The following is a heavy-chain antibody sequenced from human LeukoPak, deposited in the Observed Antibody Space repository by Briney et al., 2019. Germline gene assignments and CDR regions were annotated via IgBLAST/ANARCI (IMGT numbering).Heavy chain of an antibody. CDR2: ISSSSTNI. V-gene: IGHV3-21*01. J-gene: IGHJ4*02. CDR3: ARDDTAVAGTELDY. CDR1: GFTFTNYN. D-gene: IGHD6-19*01. Sequence: PGGSLRLSCAASGFTFTNYNMIWVRQAPGKGPEWVSYISSSSTNIYYTDSVKGRFTISRDNAKNSLYLQMNSLRAEDTAVYYCARDDTAVAGTELDYWGQGTLVTVSS.